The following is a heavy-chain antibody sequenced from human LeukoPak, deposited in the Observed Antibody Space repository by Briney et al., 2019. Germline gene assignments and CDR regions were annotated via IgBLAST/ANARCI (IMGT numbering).Heavy chain of an antibody. V-gene: IGHV3-7*01. CDR2: IKQDGSEK. J-gene: IGHJ4*02. Sequence: GGSLRLSCAASGFTFSSYWMSWVRQAPGKGLEWVANIKQDGSEKYYVDSVKGRFTISRDNAKNSLYLQMNSLRAEDTAVYYCAKVSIAARRDLFDYWGQGTLVTVSS. CDR1: GFTFSSYW. D-gene: IGHD6-6*01. CDR3: AKVSIAARRDLFDY.